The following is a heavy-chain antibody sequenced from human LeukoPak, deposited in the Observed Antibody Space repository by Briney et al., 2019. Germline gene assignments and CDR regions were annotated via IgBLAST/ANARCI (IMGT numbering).Heavy chain of an antibody. V-gene: IGHV4-39*01. CDR1: AGSISSSSHH. Sequence: PSETLSLTCTVSAGSISSSSHHWGWIRQSPGKGLEWIGSIYYGRTTYSNPSLNSRVTISVVTSKNQFSLQLNSVTAADTAVYYCVRHDGRGGATMGALDSWGQGSLVTVSS. D-gene: IGHD5-12*01. CDR3: VRHDGRGGATMGALDS. J-gene: IGHJ4*02. CDR2: IYYGRTT.